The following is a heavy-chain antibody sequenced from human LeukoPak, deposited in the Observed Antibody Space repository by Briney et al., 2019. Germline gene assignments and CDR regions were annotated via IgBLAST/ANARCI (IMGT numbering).Heavy chain of an antibody. J-gene: IGHJ4*02. CDR2: ISSSGSTI. D-gene: IGHD2-21*01. Sequence: GGSLRPSCAASGFTFSSYEMNWVRQAPGKGLEWVSYISSSGSTIDYADSVKGRFTISRDNAKNSLYLQMNSLRAEDTAVYYCARGGGLAFGSYYYFDYWGQGTLVTVPS. CDR1: GFTFSSYE. V-gene: IGHV3-48*03. CDR3: ARGGGLAFGSYYYFDY.